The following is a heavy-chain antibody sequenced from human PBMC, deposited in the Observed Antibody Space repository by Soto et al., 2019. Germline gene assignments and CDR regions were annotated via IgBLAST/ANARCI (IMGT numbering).Heavy chain of an antibody. J-gene: IGHJ5*02. Sequence: QVQLQESGPGLVKPSQTLSLTCTVSGGSISSGGYYWSWIRQHPGKGLEWIGYIYYSGSTYYNPSLKSRVSISVDTSKNQFSLKLNSVTGADTAVYYCARETPPTTVTIDPWGQGTLVTVSS. CDR2: IYYSGST. CDR1: GGSISSGGYY. CDR3: ARETPPTTVTIDP. D-gene: IGHD4-17*01. V-gene: IGHV4-31*03.